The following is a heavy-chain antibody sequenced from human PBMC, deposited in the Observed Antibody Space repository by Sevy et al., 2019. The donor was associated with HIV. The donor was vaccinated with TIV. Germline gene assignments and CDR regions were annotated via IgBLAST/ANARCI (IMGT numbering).Heavy chain of an antibody. CDR3: ARDQQWLVLGGMDV. J-gene: IGHJ6*02. D-gene: IGHD6-19*01. V-gene: IGHV1-2*06. Sequence: ASVKVSCKASGYTFTGYYMHWVRQAPGQGLEWMGRINPNSGGTNYAQKVQGRVTMTRDTSISTAYMELSRLRSDDTAVYYCARDQQWLVLGGMDVWGQGTTVTVSS. CDR2: INPNSGGT. CDR1: GYTFTGYY.